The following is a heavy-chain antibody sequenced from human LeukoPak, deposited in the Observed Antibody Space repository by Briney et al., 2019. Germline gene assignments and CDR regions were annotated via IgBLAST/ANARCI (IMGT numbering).Heavy chain of an antibody. CDR1: GGSISSSSYY. D-gene: IGHD6-13*01. Sequence: SSETLSLTCTVSGGSISSSSYYWGWIRQPPGKGLEWIGSFYYSGNSYYNPSLKSRATISGDTSKNQFSLNLISVTAADTAVYYCARRGTRYTSINWFDPWGHGTLVTVSS. J-gene: IGHJ5*02. CDR2: FYYSGNS. V-gene: IGHV4-39*01. CDR3: ARRGTRYTSINWFDP.